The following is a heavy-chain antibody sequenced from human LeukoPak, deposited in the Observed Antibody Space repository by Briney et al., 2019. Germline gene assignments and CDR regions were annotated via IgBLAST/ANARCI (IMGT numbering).Heavy chain of an antibody. D-gene: IGHD3-3*01. CDR1: EFTVTYNY. V-gene: IGHV3-53*01. CDR2: LYSHGAT. CDR3: AKDGFTIFGVVPCYFDY. Sequence: PGGSLRLSCAASEFTVTYNYMTWVRQAPGKGLEWVSLLYSHGATNYADSVKGRFTISRDDSKNTVYLQMNSLRAEDTAVYYCAKDGFTIFGVVPCYFDYWGQGTLVTVSS. J-gene: IGHJ4*02.